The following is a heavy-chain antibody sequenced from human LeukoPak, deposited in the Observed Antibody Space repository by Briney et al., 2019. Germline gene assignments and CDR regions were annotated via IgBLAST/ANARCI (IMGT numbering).Heavy chain of an antibody. CDR1: GYTFTGYY. D-gene: IGHD2-2*01. J-gene: IGHJ6*03. Sequence: ASVKISFKSSGYTFTGYYIHWVRQAPGQGLEWMGWINPNSGGTDYAQKFQGRVTMTRDTSISTAYMELSRLRSDDTAVYYCARDSVVVPAAIKYYYYMDVWGKGTTVTVSS. CDR2: INPNSGGT. CDR3: ARDSVVVPAAIKYYYYMDV. V-gene: IGHV1-2*02.